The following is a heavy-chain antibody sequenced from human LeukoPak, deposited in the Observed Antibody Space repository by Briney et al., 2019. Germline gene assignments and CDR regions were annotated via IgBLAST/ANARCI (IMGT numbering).Heavy chain of an antibody. CDR1: GFTSSSDE. V-gene: IGHV3-48*03. J-gene: IGHJ4*02. D-gene: IGHD3-16*01. CDR2: INTDGGSI. CDR3: ARGYDSWDS. Sequence: GGSLRLSCAASGFTSSSDEMNWVRQAPGKGLQWISYINTDGGSIYYADSVKGRFTISRDNAKNSPYLQMNSLRAEDTAVYYCARGYDSWDSWGQGTLVTVSS.